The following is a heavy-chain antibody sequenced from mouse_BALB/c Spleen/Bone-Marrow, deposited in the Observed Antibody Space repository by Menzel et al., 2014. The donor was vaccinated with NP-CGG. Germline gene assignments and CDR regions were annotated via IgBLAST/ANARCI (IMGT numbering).Heavy chain of an antibody. CDR1: GFNIKDTY. CDR2: IDPANGNT. CDR3: ARRLRSAMDY. J-gene: IGHJ4*01. V-gene: IGHV14-3*02. Sequence: EVKLVESGAELVKPGASVKLSCTASGFNIKDTYIRWVKQRPEQGLEWIGRIDPANGNTKYDPKFQGKATITADTSSNTAYLQLSSLTSEDTAVYYCARRLRSAMDYWGQGTSVTVSS. D-gene: IGHD1-1*01.